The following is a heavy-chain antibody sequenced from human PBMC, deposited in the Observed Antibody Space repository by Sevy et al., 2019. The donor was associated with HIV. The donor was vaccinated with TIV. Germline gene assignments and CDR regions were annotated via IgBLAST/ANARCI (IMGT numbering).Heavy chain of an antibody. J-gene: IGHJ6*02. CDR3: ARDGLGYCSSTSCYAGSQDGRYYYGMDV. CDR1: GFTFSSYG. V-gene: IGHV3-30*02. Sequence: GGSLRLSCAASGFTFSSYGMHWVRQAPGKGLEWVAFIRYDGSNKYYADSVKGRFTISRDNSKNTLYLQMNSLRAEDTAVYYCARDGLGYCSSTSCYAGSQDGRYYYGMDVWGQGTTVTVSS. CDR2: IRYDGSNK. D-gene: IGHD2-2*01.